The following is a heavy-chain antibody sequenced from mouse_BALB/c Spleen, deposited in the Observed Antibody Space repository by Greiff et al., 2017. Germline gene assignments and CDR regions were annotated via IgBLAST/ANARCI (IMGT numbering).Heavy chain of an antibody. D-gene: IGHD2-3*01. CDR3: ARVRDGLPFAY. V-gene: IGHV1-14*01. CDR1: GYTFTSYV. CDR2: INPYNDGT. J-gene: IGHJ3*01. Sequence: VQLKEPGPELVKPGASVKMSCKASGYTFTSYVMHWVKQKPGQGLEWIGYINPYNDGTKYNEKFKGKATLTSDKSSSTAYMELSSLTSEDSAVYYCARVRDGLPFAYWGQGTLVTVSA.